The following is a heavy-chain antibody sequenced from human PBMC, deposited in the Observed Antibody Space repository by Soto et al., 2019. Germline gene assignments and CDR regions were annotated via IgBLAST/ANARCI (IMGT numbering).Heavy chain of an antibody. CDR1: GFTFSSYA. V-gene: IGHV3-30-3*01. Sequence: GGSLRLSCAASGFTFSSYAMHWVRQAPGKGLEWVAVISYDGSNKYYADSVKGRFTISRDNSKNTLYLQMNSLRAEDTAVYYCARDEWAHLWELPTYYFDYWGQGTLVTVSS. D-gene: IGHD1-26*01. CDR3: ARDEWAHLWELPTYYFDY. CDR2: ISYDGSNK. J-gene: IGHJ4*02.